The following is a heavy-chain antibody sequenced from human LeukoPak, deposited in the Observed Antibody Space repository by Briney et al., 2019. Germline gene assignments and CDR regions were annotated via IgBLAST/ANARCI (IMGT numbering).Heavy chain of an antibody. D-gene: IGHD2-2*01. CDR2: VYSSGST. CDR1: GGSISSYY. V-gene: IGHV4-59*08. CDR3: ARHGDYYCRSTTCFDY. J-gene: IGHJ4*02. Sequence: PSETLPLTCTVSGGSISSYYWSWIRQPPGKGLEWIGYVYSSGSTNHNPSLKSRVTISVDTSKNQFSLKLSSVTAADTAVYYCARHGDYYCRSTTCFDYWGQGTLVTVSS.